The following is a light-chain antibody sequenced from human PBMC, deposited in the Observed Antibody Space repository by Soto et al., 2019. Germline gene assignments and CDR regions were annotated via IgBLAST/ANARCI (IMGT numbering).Light chain of an antibody. CDR2: DVS. CDR1: TSDVGGYNY. J-gene: IGLJ1*01. CDR3: SSYTSSSTYV. Sequence: SQAASVSGSPRQSDPISHNGNTSDVGGYNYVFWYQHHPGKAPKLMIYDVSNRPSGVSNRFSGSKSGNTASLTISGLQAEDEADYYCSSYTSSSTYVFGTGTKVTVL. V-gene: IGLV2-14*03.